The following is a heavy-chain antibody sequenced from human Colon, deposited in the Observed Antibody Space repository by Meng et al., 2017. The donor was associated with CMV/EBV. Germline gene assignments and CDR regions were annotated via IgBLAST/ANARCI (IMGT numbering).Heavy chain of an antibody. D-gene: IGHD4-17*01. Sequence: QVQLQESGPGLLKHSQTLSLTCSVSGASVIIPGYYWNWSRQLPGKGLEWIGHISHSGTTYYNPSLKSRVTISSGTSKSQFFLNLESVSAADTAVSNCARDHDYGEYGGWFYPWRQVTLVTVSS. CDR3: ARDHDYGEYGGWFYP. CDR2: ISHSGTT. V-gene: IGHV4-31*02. J-gene: IGHJ5*02. CDR1: GASVIIPGYY.